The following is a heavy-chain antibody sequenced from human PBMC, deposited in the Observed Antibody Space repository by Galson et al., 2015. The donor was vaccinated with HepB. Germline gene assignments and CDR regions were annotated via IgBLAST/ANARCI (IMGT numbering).Heavy chain of an antibody. V-gene: IGHV3-7*03. J-gene: IGHJ4*02. Sequence: SLRLSCAASGFSFSSSWMTWVRQAPGKGLEWLATIKEDGRERHYVDSVRGRFTISRDNAKNSLYLQMDSLRDEDTAMYYCATPKVGMRPGVFDNWGQGTLVTVSS. D-gene: IGHD1-26*01. CDR1: GFSFSSSW. CDR3: ATPKVGMRPGVFDN. CDR2: IKEDGRER.